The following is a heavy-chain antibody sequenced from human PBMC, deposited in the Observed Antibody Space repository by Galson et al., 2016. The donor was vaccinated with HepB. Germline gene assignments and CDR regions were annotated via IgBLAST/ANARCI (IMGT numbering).Heavy chain of an antibody. CDR1: GFTFSSYA. CDR2: ISVSGGST. CDR3: AKDRHLDYYDSSGYPIWFDY. D-gene: IGHD3-22*01. V-gene: IGHV3-23*01. J-gene: IGHJ4*02. Sequence: SLRLSCAASGFTFSSYAMSWVRQAPGKGLEWVSAISVSGGSTYYADSVKGRFTISRDNSKSTLYLQMNSLRAEDTAVYYCAKDRHLDYYDSSGYPIWFDYWGQGTLVTVSS.